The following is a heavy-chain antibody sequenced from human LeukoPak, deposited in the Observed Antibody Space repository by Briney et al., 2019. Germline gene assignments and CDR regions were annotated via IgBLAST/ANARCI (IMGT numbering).Heavy chain of an antibody. D-gene: IGHD1-1*01. CDR2: INHNGSA. V-gene: IGHV4-34*01. J-gene: IGHJ4*02. CDR3: ARRAYSAAYWKHFDY. CDR1: GGSFSGYY. Sequence: SETLSLTCVVYGGSFSGYYWTWIRQPPGKGLEWIGEINHNGSANYNPSLESRVTISVDTSKNQFSLKLNSVTAADTAVYFCARRAYSAAYWKHFDYWGQGTLVTVSS.